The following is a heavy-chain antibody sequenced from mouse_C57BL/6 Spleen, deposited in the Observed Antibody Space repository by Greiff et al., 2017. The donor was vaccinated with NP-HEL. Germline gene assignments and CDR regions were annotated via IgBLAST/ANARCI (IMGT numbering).Heavy chain of an antibody. D-gene: IGHD2-2*01. CDR3: ARERGMVTHFDY. CDR2: IYPRSGNT. J-gene: IGHJ2*01. CDR1: GYTFTSYG. Sequence: QVQLQQSGAELARPGASVKLSCKASGYTFTSYGISWVKQRTGQGLEWIGEIYPRSGNTYYNEKFKGKATLTADKSSSTAYMELRSLTSEDSAVYFCARERGMVTHFDYWGQGTTLTVSS. V-gene: IGHV1-81*01.